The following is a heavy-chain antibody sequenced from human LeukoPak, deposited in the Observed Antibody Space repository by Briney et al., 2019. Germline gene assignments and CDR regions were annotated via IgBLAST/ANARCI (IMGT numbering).Heavy chain of an antibody. CDR3: AKGSAGTDYYYGMDV. CDR2: TKEDGSEQ. Sequence: GGSLRLSCAASGFTFSSYWMSWVRQAPGKGLEWVATTKEDGSEQLYVDSVKGRLTISRDNAKNSLYLQMNSLRAEDTAVYYCAKGSAGTDYYYGMDVWGQGTTVTVSS. V-gene: IGHV3-7*01. CDR1: GFTFSSYW. J-gene: IGHJ6*02. D-gene: IGHD6-13*01.